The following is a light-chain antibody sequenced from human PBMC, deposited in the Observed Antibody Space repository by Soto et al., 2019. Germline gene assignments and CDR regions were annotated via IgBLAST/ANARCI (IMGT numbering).Light chain of an antibody. CDR2: SAS. CDR3: QQYNNWPPIT. V-gene: IGKV3-15*01. J-gene: IGKJ4*01. Sequence: IVMTQPPPTLSVSPGERATLSCRASRSISTNVAWYQHKSGQAPRLLIYSASTRATGIPTRFSGSGSGTEFTLTISSLQSEDFGIYYCQQYNNWPPITFGGGTKVDIK. CDR1: RSISTN.